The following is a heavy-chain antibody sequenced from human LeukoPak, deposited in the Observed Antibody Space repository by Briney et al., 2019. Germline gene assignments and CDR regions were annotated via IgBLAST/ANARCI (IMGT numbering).Heavy chain of an antibody. D-gene: IGHD1-26*01. CDR2: IKSKTDGGTT. J-gene: IGHJ4*02. CDR3: TTDPSGSYYVFGTLDY. V-gene: IGHV3-15*01. Sequence: GGSLRLSCAASGFTFSNAWMSWVRQAPGKGLEWVGRIKSKTDGGTTDYAAPVKGRFAISRDDSKNTLYLQMNSLKTEDTAVYYCTTDPSGSYYVFGTLDYWGQGTLVTVSP. CDR1: GFTFSNAW.